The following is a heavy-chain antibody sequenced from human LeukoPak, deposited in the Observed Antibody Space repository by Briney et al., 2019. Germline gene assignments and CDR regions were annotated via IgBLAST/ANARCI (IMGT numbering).Heavy chain of an antibody. CDR3: ATTPSTDCSSTSCYGFDY. J-gene: IGHJ4*02. D-gene: IGHD2-2*01. Sequence: SVKVSCKASGGTFSSYAISWVRQAPGQGLEWMGRIIPILGITNYAQKFQGRVTITADKSTSTAYMELSSLRSEDTAVYYCATTPSTDCSSTSCYGFDYWGQGTLVTVSS. V-gene: IGHV1-69*04. CDR2: IIPILGIT. CDR1: GGTFSSYA.